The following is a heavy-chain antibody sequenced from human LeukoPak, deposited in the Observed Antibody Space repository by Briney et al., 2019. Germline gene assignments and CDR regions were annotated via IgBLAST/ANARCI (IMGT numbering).Heavy chain of an antibody. V-gene: IGHV4-59*01. D-gene: IGHD3-22*01. CDR1: GGSISSYY. CDR2: IYYSGST. J-gene: IGHJ3*02. CDR3: ARIYYYDSSGYHGSDAFDI. Sequence: SETLSLTCTVSGGSISSYYWSWIRQPPGKGLEWIGCIYYSGSTNYNPSLKSRVTISVDTSKNQFSLKLSSVTAADTAVYYCARIYYYDSSGYHGSDAFDIWGQGTMVTVSS.